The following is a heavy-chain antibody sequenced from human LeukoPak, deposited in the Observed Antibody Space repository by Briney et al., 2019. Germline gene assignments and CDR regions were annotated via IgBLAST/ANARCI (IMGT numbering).Heavy chain of an antibody. V-gene: IGHV3-23*01. J-gene: IGHJ4*02. D-gene: IGHD3-22*01. CDR3: AKLRITMRDY. CDR2: ISGSGGST. CDR1: GFTFRSYG. Sequence: PGGSLRLSCAASGFTFRSYGMHWVRQAPGKGLEWVSAISGSGGSTYYADSVKGRFTISRDNSKNTLYLQMNSLRAEDTAVYYCAKLRITMRDYWGQGTLVTVSS.